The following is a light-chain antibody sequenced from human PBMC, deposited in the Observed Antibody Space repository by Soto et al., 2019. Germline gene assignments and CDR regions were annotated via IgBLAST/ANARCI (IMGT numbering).Light chain of an antibody. J-gene: IGLJ2*01. CDR3: CSYAGSSTWV. Sequence: QSALTQPASVSGSPGQSITISCTGSSSDVGTYDLVSWYQQYPGKAPKLMIYEGTKRPSGISHRFSGSKSGITASLTISGLQAEDEADYYCCSYAGSSTWVFGGGTRSPS. CDR2: EGT. CDR1: SSDVGTYDL. V-gene: IGLV2-23*01.